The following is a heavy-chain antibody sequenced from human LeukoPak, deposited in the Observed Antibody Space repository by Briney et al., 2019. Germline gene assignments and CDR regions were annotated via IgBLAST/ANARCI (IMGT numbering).Heavy chain of an antibody. CDR1: GFTFSSYA. V-gene: IGHV3-30*04. CDR2: ISYDGSNK. CDR3: ARAPPDYGDYARFDP. Sequence: GGSLRLPCAASGFTFSSYAMHWVRQAPGKGLEWVAVISYDGSNKYYADSVKGRFTISRDNSKNTLYLQMNSLRAEDTAVYYCARAPPDYGDYARFDPWGQGTLVTVSS. D-gene: IGHD4-17*01. J-gene: IGHJ5*02.